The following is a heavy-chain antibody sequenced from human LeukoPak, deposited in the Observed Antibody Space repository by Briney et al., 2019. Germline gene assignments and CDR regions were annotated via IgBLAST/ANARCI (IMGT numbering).Heavy chain of an antibody. CDR1: GDSISRYY. Sequence: SETLSLTCTVSGDSISRYYWSWIRQPAGKGLEWIGRIYNGGIITYNPSLKSRVTMSIDTSNNQFSLRLRFVTAADTAVYYCARAFGWFGELYFDYWGQGTLVTVSS. CDR2: IYNGGII. CDR3: ARAFGWFGELYFDY. J-gene: IGHJ4*02. V-gene: IGHV4-4*07. D-gene: IGHD3-10*01.